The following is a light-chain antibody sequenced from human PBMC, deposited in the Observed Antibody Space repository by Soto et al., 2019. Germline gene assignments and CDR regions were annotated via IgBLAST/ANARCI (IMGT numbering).Light chain of an antibody. CDR3: SSYRSNSTLV. Sequence: QSALTQPASVSGSPGQSITISCTGTSSDVGAYNYVSWYQQHPGKAPKLMIYEVSNRPSGVSNRFSGSKSGNTASLTISGLQAEDEADYYFSSYRSNSTLVFGGGTKVTVL. J-gene: IGLJ2*01. CDR1: SSDVGAYNY. V-gene: IGLV2-14*01. CDR2: EVS.